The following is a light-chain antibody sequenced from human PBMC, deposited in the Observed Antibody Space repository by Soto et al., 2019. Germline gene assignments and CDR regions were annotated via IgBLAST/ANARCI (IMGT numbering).Light chain of an antibody. CDR1: QSVSSN. V-gene: IGKV3-15*01. Sequence: EIVMTQSPATLSVSPGERATLSCRASQSVSSNLAWYQQKPGQAPRLLIYGASTRATGIPARFSGSGSGTEFTLPLGSLQSEDFAVYYCQQYNNWPPWTFGQGTKLEIK. J-gene: IGKJ2*02. CDR3: QQYNNWPPWT. CDR2: GAS.